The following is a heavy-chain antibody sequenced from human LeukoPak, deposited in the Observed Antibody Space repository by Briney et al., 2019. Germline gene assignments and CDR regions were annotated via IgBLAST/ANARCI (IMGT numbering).Heavy chain of an antibody. CDR2: IYYSGST. CDR1: GGSISSSSYY. D-gene: IGHD6-13*01. J-gene: IGHJ4*02. CDR3: ARQLSVAAAGY. Sequence: PSETLSLTCTVSGGSISSSSYYWGWIRQPPGKGLEWIGSIYYSGSTYYNPSLKSRVTISVDTSKNQFSLKLSSVTAADTAVYYCARQLSVAAAGYWGQGTLVTVSS. V-gene: IGHV4-39*01.